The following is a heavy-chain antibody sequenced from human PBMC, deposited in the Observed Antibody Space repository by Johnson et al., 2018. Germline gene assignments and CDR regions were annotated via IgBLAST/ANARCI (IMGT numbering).Heavy chain of an antibody. CDR1: GFTFISYS. CDR2: ISSTSAYT. Sequence: EVQLVEPGGGLVQPGGSLRLSCAASGFTFISYSMTWVRKAPGKGLEWVSSISSTSAYTYYADSVKGRFALSRNNAKSSRYLQMNSRGGEDTAVYYCARARMPYGDYLEYVQHWGQGTLVTVAS. D-gene: IGHD4-17*01. J-gene: IGHJ1*01. CDR3: ARARMPYGDYLEYVQH. V-gene: IGHV3-21*01.